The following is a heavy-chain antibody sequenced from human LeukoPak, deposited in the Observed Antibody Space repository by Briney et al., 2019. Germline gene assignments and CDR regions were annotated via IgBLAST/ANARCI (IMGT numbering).Heavy chain of an antibody. D-gene: IGHD1-26*01. V-gene: IGHV4-31*03. CDR2: IYYSGST. CDR1: GGSISSGGYY. J-gene: IGHJ3*02. Sequence: SQTLSLTCTVPGGSISSGGYYWSWIRQHPGKGLEWIGYIYYSGSTYYNPSLKSRVTISVDTSKNQFSLKLSSVTAADTAVYYCASGSYLRHASFDIWGQGTMVTVSS. CDR3: ASGSYLRHASFDI.